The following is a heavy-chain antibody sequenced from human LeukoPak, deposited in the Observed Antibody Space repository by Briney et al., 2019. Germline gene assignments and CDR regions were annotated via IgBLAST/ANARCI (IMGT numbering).Heavy chain of an antibody. CDR1: GVSISRNS. J-gene: IGHJ3*02. CDR2: VDYSGSI. Sequence: SETLSLTCTVSGVSISRNSWNWIRQSPGEGLEWIGYVDYSGSINYNPSLTSRVTISLDTSKNQFFLTLTSVTGADTAVYYCARGNRRNDYVWASYRYSGDVFDIWGQGTIVTVSS. CDR3: ARGNRRNDYVWASYRYSGDVFDI. D-gene: IGHD3-16*02. V-gene: IGHV4-59*01.